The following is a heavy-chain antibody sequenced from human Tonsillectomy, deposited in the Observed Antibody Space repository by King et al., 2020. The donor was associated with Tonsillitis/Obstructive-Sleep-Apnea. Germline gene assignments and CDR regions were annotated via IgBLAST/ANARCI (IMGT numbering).Heavy chain of an antibody. J-gene: IGHJ4*02. D-gene: IGHD3-16*02. V-gene: IGHV3-15*01. Sequence: VQLVESGGGLVKPGGSLRLSRAASGFTFSNAWMSWVRQAPGKGLEWVGRIKSKTDGGTTDYAAPVKGRFTISRDDSKNTLYLQMNSLKTEDTAVYYCTTGHMITFGGVIANFDYWGQGTLVTVSS. CDR1: GFTFSNAW. CDR2: IKSKTDGGTT. CDR3: TTGHMITFGGVIANFDY.